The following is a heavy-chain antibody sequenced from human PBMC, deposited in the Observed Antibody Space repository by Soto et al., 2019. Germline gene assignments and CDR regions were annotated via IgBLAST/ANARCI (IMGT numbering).Heavy chain of an antibody. CDR3: ARIQLDRRSHYYGMDV. Sequence: QVQLVQSGAEVKKPGASVKVSCKASGYTFTSYAMHWVRQAPGQRLEWMGWINAGNGNTKYSQKFQGRVTITSDTXGXXAYMELSRLRFEDTAVYYCARIQLDRRSHYYGMDVWGQGTTVTVSS. CDR2: INAGNGNT. V-gene: IGHV1-3*01. D-gene: IGHD1-1*01. J-gene: IGHJ6*02. CDR1: GYTFTSYA.